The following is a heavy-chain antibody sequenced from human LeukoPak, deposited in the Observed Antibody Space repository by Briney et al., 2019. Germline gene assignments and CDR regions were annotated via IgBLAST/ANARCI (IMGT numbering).Heavy chain of an antibody. CDR1: GFTFSIYP. J-gene: IGHJ6*02. V-gene: IGHV3-64D*09. CDR2: IFTNGDTT. CDR3: VKSPSDGLGA. Sequence: GGSLRLSCSASGFTFSIYPMHWVRQAPRKGLEYVSTIFTNGDTTSYAASVKGRFTTSRDDSKNTLYLQMSSLRPEDTAVYYCVKSPSDGLGAWGQGATVTVSS.